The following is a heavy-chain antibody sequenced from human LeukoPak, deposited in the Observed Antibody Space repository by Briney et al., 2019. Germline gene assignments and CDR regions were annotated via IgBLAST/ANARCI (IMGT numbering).Heavy chain of an antibody. D-gene: IGHD6-13*01. Sequence: SETLSLTCTVSGGSISSSSYYWGWIRQPPGKGLEWIGSIYYSGSTYYNPSLKSRVTISVDTSKNQFSLKLSSVTAADTAVYYCAGVYSSRLFGYWGQGTLVTVSS. CDR1: GGSISSSSYY. CDR2: IYYSGST. J-gene: IGHJ4*02. V-gene: IGHV4-39*01. CDR3: AGVYSSRLFGY.